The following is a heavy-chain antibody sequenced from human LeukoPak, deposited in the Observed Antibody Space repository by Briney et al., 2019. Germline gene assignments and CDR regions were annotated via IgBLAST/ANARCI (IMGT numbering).Heavy chain of an antibody. J-gene: IGHJ4*02. D-gene: IGHD4-23*01. CDR3: ARQAGAGTRWDYFDY. CDR1: GASISSSDGYF. V-gene: IGHV4-39*01. Sequence: SETLSLTCTVSGASISSSDGYFWAWIRQPPGKGPDWIGIIDYRGTAFYNPSLESRVTISVETSNNFFSLKVRSVSAADTAQYYCARQAGAGTRWDYFDYWGQGIQATVSS. CDR2: IDYRGTA.